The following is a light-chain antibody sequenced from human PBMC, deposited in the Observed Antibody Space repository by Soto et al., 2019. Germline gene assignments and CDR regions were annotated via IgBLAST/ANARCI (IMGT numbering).Light chain of an antibody. V-gene: IGKV3-11*01. CDR3: QQRSNWTQT. J-gene: IGKJ1*01. Sequence: EIWLTQSPATLSLSPGERATLSCRASQNVANYLDWYQQKHGQAPRLLIYESSNRATGIAARLSGSGYGTDFTITISSLQTEDFAVYYCQQRSNWTQTFGQGTKVDIK. CDR2: ESS. CDR1: QNVANY.